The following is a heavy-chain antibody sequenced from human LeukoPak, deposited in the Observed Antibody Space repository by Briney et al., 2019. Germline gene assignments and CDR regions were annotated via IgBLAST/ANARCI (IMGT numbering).Heavy chain of an antibody. V-gene: IGHV7-4-1*02. CDR1: GYTFTTYA. Sequence: GASVKVSCKASGYTFTTYAMNWVRQAPGQGLEWMGLINTNTGNPTYAQGFTGRFVFSLDTSVSTAYLQIRSLKAEDTAVYCARGTGYSSSWPPHWGQGNLVTVSS. CDR3: ARGTGYSSSWPPH. CDR2: INTNTGNP. D-gene: IGHD6-13*01. J-gene: IGHJ4*02.